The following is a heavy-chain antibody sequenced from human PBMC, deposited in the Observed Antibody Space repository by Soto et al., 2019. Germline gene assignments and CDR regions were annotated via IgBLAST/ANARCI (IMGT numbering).Heavy chain of an antibody. V-gene: IGHV4-59*08. J-gene: IGHJ4*02. Sequence: PSETLSLTSTVSGCSISSYYCSWIRQPAATGLACIGFIYYRGSTNYNPSLNSRVTISVLPSTNPFSLKLSSVTPPAPPVHYFERGSGDSSGYYFFDYWGQGTLVTGSS. CDR1: GCSISSYY. CDR2: IYYRGST. D-gene: IGHD3-22*01. CDR3: ERGSGDSSGYYFFDY.